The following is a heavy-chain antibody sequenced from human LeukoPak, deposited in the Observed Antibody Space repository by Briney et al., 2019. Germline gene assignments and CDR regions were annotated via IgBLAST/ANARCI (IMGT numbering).Heavy chain of an antibody. D-gene: IGHD2-8*01. Sequence: PSETLSLTCTVSGGSISSGSYYWSWIRQPAGTGLEWIRRIYTSGSTNYNPSLKSRVTISVDTSKNQFSLKLSSVTAADTAVYYCARDLYDYYFDYWGQGTLVTVSS. CDR1: GGSISSGSYY. J-gene: IGHJ4*02. CDR2: IYTSGST. V-gene: IGHV4-61*02. CDR3: ARDLYDYYFDY.